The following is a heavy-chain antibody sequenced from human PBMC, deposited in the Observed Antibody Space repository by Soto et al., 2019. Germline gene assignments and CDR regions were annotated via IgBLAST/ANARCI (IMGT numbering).Heavy chain of an antibody. CDR2: IYTSGST. J-gene: IGHJ4*02. D-gene: IGHD1-26*01. CDR3: AREAWERNFDF. CDR1: GGSISSYY. V-gene: IGHV4-4*07. Sequence: SETLSLTCTVSGGSISSYYWSWIRQPAGKGLEWIGRIYTSGSTNYNPSLKSRVTMLVDTSKNQCSLSLSSMTAADTAVYYCAREAWERNFDFWGQGTLVTVSS.